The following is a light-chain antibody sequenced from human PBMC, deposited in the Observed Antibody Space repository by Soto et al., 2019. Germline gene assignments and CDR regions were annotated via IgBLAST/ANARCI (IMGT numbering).Light chain of an antibody. CDR1: QNINSNY. V-gene: IGKV3-20*01. CDR3: QQYDNSPQT. CDR2: GAT. Sequence: ETVLTQSPGTLSLSPGERATLSCRASQNINSNYLAWYQQKPGHGPRPLMYGATSRATGVPDRFSGRGSGTDFTLTISGLEPEDFSWYYGQQYDNSPQTFGQGTKVEIK. J-gene: IGKJ1*01.